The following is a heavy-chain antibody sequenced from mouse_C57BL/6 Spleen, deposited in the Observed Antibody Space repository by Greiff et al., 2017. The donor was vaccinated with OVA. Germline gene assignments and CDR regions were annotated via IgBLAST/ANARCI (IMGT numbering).Heavy chain of an antibody. V-gene: IGHV10-1*01. D-gene: IGHD1-1*01. CDR1: GFSFNTYA. J-gene: IGHJ4*01. CDR3: VRHGTTVKGGYAMDY. Sequence: EVKLVESGGGLVQPKGSLKLSCAASGFSFNTYAMNWVRQAPGKGLEWVARIRSKSNNYATYYADSVKDRFTISRDDSESMLYLQMNNLKTEDTAMYYCVRHGTTVKGGYAMDYWGQGTSVTVSS. CDR2: IRSKSNNYAT.